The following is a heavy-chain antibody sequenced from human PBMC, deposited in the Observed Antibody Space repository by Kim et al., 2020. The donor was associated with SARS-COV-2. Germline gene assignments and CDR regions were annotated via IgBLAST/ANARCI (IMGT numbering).Heavy chain of an antibody. CDR2: ISSSGSTI. D-gene: IGHD6-13*01. CDR3: AGGIAAAGTGDYYYYGMDV. CDR1: GFTFSSYE. Sequence: GGSLRLSCAASGFTFSSYEMNWVRQAPGKGLEWVSYISSSGSTIYYADSVKGRFTISRDNAKNSLYLQMNSLRAEDTAVYYCAGGIAAAGTGDYYYYGMDVWGQGTTVTVSS. V-gene: IGHV3-48*03. J-gene: IGHJ6*02.